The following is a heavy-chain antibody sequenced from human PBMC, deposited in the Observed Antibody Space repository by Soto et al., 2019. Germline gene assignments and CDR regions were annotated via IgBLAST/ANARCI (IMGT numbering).Heavy chain of an antibody. V-gene: IGHV1-18*01. J-gene: IGHJ5*02. CDR2: ISAYNGNT. Sequence: ASVKVSCKASGYTFTSYGISWVRQAPGQGLEWMGWISAYNGNTNYAQKLQGRVTMTTDTSTSTAYMELRSLRSDDTAVYYCARDLGGSGWFVWFDPWGQGTLVTVSS. CDR3: ARDLGGSGWFVWFDP. CDR1: GYTFTSYG. D-gene: IGHD6-19*01.